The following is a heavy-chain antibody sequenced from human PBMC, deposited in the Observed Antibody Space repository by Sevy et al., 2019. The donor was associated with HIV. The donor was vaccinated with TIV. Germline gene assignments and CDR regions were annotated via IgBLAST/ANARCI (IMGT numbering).Heavy chain of an antibody. CDR2: NNPSGGGT. Sequence: ASVKVSYKAFGYTFSTYLMHWVRQASGQGLEWVGVNNPSGGGTKYAQKFQGRVIMTGDTSTSTVYMELSSLRSEDTAVYYCARDKDWLLYDYWGQGTLVTVSS. CDR1: GYTFSTYL. D-gene: IGHD3-9*01. V-gene: IGHV1-46*01. J-gene: IGHJ4*02. CDR3: ARDKDWLLYDY.